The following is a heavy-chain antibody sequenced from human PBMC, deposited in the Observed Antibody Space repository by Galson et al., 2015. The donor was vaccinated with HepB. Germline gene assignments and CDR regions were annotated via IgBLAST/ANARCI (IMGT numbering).Heavy chain of an antibody. V-gene: IGHV6-1*01. CDR2: TYYRSKWYN. CDR1: GDSVSSNTAT. D-gene: IGHD1-14*01. Sequence: CAISGDSVSSNTATWNWIRQSPSRGLEWLGRTYYRSKWYNDYAVSVKSRMTINPDTSKNQISLQLNSVTAEDTAVYYCASRKYNPSTEQYGMDVWGQGTTVTVSS. CDR3: ASRKYNPSTEQYGMDV. J-gene: IGHJ6*02.